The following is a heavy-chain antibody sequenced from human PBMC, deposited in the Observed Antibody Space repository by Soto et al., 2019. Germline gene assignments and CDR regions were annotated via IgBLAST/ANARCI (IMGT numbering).Heavy chain of an antibody. V-gene: IGHV5-10-1*01. CDR1: GYSFTSYW. D-gene: IGHD3-22*01. CDR3: ARYTPSYYYDSSGYYRRAFDI. Sequence: GESLKISCKGSGYSFTSYWISWVRQMPGKGLEWMGRIDPSDSYTNNSPSFKGQVTISADKSISTAYLKWSSLKASDTAMYYCARYTPSYYYDSSGYYRRAFDIWGQGTMVTVSS. J-gene: IGHJ3*02. CDR2: IDPSDSYT.